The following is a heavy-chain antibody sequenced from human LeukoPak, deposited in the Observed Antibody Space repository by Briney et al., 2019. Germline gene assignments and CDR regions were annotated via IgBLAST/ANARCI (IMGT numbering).Heavy chain of an antibody. J-gene: IGHJ4*02. CDR3: AKDYYYGSGSYYAPDRYYFDY. CDR2: IRYDGSNK. CDR1: GFTFSSYG. Sequence: GGSLRLSCAASGFTFSSYGMHWVRQAPGEGLEWVAFIRYDGSNKYYADSVKGRFTISRDNSKNTLYLQMNSLRAEDTAVYYCAKDYYYGSGSYYAPDRYYFDYWGQGTLVTVSS. D-gene: IGHD3-10*01. V-gene: IGHV3-30*02.